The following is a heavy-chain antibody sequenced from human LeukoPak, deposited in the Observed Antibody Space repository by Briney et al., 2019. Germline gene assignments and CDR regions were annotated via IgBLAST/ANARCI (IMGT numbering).Heavy chain of an antibody. Sequence: ASVKVSCKASGYIFTSYNIYWVRQAPGQGLEWMGVINPSGGSTNYAQKFQGRVTMTRDTSTSTVYMELSSLRSDDTAMYYCARDTDYVWGNYPIFWGQGTLVTVSS. CDR1: GYIFTSYN. CDR3: ARDTDYVWGNYPIF. CDR2: INPSGGST. V-gene: IGHV1-46*01. D-gene: IGHD3-16*02. J-gene: IGHJ4*02.